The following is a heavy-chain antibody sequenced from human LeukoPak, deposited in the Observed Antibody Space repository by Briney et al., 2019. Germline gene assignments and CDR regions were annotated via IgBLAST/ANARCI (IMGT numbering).Heavy chain of an antibody. J-gene: IGHJ4*02. CDR3: AREGVVVDPTGGIEY. Sequence: GGSLRLSCAASGFSLRRYGMNGVRQAPGKGLEWISYISSSSSTIYYADSVKGRFTISRDNGKNSVYLQMTSLRDGETAVYYCAREGVVVDPTGGIEYWGQGTLVSVS. CDR2: ISSSSSTI. D-gene: IGHD3-22*01. CDR1: GFSLRRYG. V-gene: IGHV3-48*02.